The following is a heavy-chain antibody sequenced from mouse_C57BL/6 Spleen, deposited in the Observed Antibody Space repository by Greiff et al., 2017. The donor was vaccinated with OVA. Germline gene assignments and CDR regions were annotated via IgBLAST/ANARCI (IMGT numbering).Heavy chain of an antibody. CDR1: GYAFSSSC. Sequence: QVQLQQSGPELVKPGASVKISCKASGYAFSSSCMNWVKQRPGKGLEWIGRIYPGDGDTNYNGKFKGKATLTADKSSSTAYMQLSSLTSEDSAVYFCAREGAYYSNYDAMDYWGQGTSVTVSS. CDR2: IYPGDGDT. D-gene: IGHD2-5*01. V-gene: IGHV1-82*01. CDR3: AREGAYYSNYDAMDY. J-gene: IGHJ4*01.